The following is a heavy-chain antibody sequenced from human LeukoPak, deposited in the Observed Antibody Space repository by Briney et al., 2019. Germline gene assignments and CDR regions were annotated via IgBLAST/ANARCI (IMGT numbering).Heavy chain of an antibody. D-gene: IGHD1-26*01. CDR2: IRTKVDGETT. Sequence: GGSLRLSCAASGFNFNYVWMSWVLQAPGKGLEWVGRIRTKVDGETTDYGAPVEGRFTISRDDSKTTLYLQMNSLRTEDSAVYYCATERNWELLRPYGMDIWGQGTTVTVSS. V-gene: IGHV3-15*01. CDR3: ATERNWELLRPYGMDI. CDR1: GFNFNYVW. J-gene: IGHJ6*02.